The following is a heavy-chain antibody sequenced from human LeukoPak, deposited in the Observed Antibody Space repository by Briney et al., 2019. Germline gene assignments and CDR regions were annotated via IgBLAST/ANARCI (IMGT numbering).Heavy chain of an antibody. CDR2: INPKSGGT. Sequence: ASVKVSCKASGYTFTSHDMHWVRQAPGQGPEWMGWINPKSGGTKYAQKFQGRVTMTRDTSISTAYMEVSSLSSDDTAVYHCARGGTTTSSPGDCWGQGTLVTVSS. CDR3: ARGGTTTSSPGDC. CDR1: GYTFTSHD. D-gene: IGHD1-26*01. J-gene: IGHJ4*02. V-gene: IGHV1-2*02.